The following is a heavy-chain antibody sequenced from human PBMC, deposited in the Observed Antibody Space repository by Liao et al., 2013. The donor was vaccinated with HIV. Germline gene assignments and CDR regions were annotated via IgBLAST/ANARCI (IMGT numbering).Heavy chain of an antibody. D-gene: IGHD3-3*01. Sequence: QVQLQESGPGLVKPSETLSLTCTVSGGSISSYYWSWIRQPAGKGLEWIGRIYTSGSTNYNPSLKSRVTMSVDTSKNQFSLKLSSVTAADTAVYYCARVPGLGYDFWSGYPYAYYFDFWGQGTLVTVSS. V-gene: IGHV4-4*07. CDR3: ARVPGLGYDFWSGYPYAYYFDF. CDR2: IYTSGST. CDR1: GGSISSYY. J-gene: IGHJ4*02.